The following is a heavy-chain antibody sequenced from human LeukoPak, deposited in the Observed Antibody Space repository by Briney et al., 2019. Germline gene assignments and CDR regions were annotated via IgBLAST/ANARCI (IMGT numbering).Heavy chain of an antibody. V-gene: IGHV4-34*01. CDR1: GGSFSGYY. CDR3: ASSYQLLGRFDP. Sequence: NSSETLSLTCAVYGGSFSGYYWSWIRQPPGKGLEWIGEINHSGSTNYNPSLKGRVTISVDTSKNQFSLKLSSVTAADTAVYYCASSYQLLGRFDPWGQGTLVTVSS. J-gene: IGHJ5*02. D-gene: IGHD2-2*01. CDR2: INHSGST.